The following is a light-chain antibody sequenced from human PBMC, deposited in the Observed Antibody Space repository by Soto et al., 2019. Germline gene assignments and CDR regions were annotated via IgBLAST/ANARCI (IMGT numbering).Light chain of an antibody. CDR2: AAS. Sequence: DIQVTQSPSSLSASLGDRVTITCRANQAIGDYLAWFQQQPGQVPKLLIYAASSLQSGVPSRFSCSGSGTDFTLTISSLQPEDIATYYCQKYNSAPLTFGGGTKVEI. CDR1: QAIGDY. J-gene: IGKJ4*01. CDR3: QKYNSAPLT. V-gene: IGKV1-27*01.